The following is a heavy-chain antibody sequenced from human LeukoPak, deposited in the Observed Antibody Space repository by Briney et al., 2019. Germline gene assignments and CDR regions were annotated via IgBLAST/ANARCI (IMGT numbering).Heavy chain of an antibody. CDR3: ARDISWLGFDY. CDR1: GGSISTYY. CDR2: IYYSGST. V-gene: IGHV4-59*01. J-gene: IGHJ4*02. Sequence: SETLSLTCTVSGGSISTYYWSWIRQPPGKGLEWIGYIYYSGSTNYNPSLKSRVTISIDTSKKQFSLKLSSVTAADTAVYFCARDISWLGFDYWGQGILVTVSS. D-gene: IGHD6-19*01.